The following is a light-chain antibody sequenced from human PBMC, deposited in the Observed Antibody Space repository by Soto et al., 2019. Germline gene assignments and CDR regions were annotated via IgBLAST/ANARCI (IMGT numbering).Light chain of an antibody. V-gene: IGKV2-28*01. Sequence: DIVLTQSPLSLPVTPGEPASISCRPSQSLLHSNGHNYLAGYLQKPGQSPQLLIYLGSNRASGVPDRFSGSGSGTDFTLKISRVEAEDVGVYYCMQAIQTPWTFGQGTKVEIK. CDR2: LGS. CDR1: QSLLHSNGHNY. J-gene: IGKJ1*01. CDR3: MQAIQTPWT.